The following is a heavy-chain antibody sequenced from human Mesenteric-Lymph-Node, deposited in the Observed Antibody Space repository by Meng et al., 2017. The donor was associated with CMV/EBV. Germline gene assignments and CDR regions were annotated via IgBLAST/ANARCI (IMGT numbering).Heavy chain of an antibody. V-gene: IGHV1-8*01. Sequence: ASVQVSCKASGYTFTSYDINWVRQATGQGLEWMGWMNPNSGNTGYAQKFQGRVTMTRNTSISTAYMELSSLRSEDTAVYYCGMVYAITYYYYGMDVWGQGTTVTVSS. J-gene: IGHJ6*02. CDR3: GMVYAITYYYYGMDV. CDR1: GYTFTSYD. CDR2: MNPNSGNT. D-gene: IGHD2-8*01.